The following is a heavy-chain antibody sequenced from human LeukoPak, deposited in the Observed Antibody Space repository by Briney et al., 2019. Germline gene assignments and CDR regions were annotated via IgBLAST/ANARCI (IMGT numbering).Heavy chain of an antibody. CDR1: GFTFDDYA. CDR2: ISWNSGSI. V-gene: IGHV3-9*01. J-gene: IGHJ4*02. D-gene: IGHD3-22*01. CDR3: AKDGGTYYYDSSGYSYFDY. Sequence: GGSLRLSCAASGFTFDDYAMHWVRQAPGKGLEWVSGISWNSGSIGYADSVKGRFTTSRDNAKNSLYLQMNSLRAEDTALYYCAKDGGTYYYDSSGYSYFDYWGQGTLVTVSS.